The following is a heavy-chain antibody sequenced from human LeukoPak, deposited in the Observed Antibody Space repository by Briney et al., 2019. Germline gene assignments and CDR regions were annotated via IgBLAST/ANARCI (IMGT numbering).Heavy chain of an antibody. J-gene: IGHJ4*02. D-gene: IGHD2-2*01. CDR1: GFTVSSNY. CDR3: ARDRPHCSSPNCYFDY. V-gene: IGHV3-48*02. Sequence: PGGSLRLSCAASGFTVSSNYMSWVRQAPGKGLEWVSYISSSSSTIYYADSVKGRFTISRDNAKNSLYLQMNSLRDEDTAVYYCARDRPHCSSPNCYFDYWGQGALVTVSS. CDR2: ISSSSSTI.